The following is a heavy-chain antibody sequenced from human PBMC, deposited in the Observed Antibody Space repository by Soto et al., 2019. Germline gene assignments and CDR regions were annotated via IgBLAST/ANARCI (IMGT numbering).Heavy chain of an antibody. D-gene: IGHD3-10*01. V-gene: IGHV3-30*03. Sequence: PGGSLRLSCAGSGFIFSTYVMHRVRPASGKGLEWVAVILYDGSKEFSADSVKGRFSISRDNSKNTLYLHMNNLRAEDTATSYFARGAGAEEINRFDSWRQGSQGTVAS. CDR2: ILYDGSKE. CDR3: ARGAGAEEINRFDS. J-gene: IGHJ5*02. CDR1: GFIFSTYV.